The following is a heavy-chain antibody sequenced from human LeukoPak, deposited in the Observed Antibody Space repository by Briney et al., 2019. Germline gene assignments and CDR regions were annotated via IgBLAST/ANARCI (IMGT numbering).Heavy chain of an antibody. Sequence: PGGSLRLSCAASGFTFSSYEMNWVRQAPGKGLEWVSYISNSGTTIYYADSVKGRFTISRDNAKNSLYLQMNSLRAEDTAVYYCAREYYYDSSGYDYWGQGTLVTVSS. D-gene: IGHD3-22*01. J-gene: IGHJ4*02. CDR2: ISNSGTTI. CDR3: AREYYYDSSGYDY. V-gene: IGHV3-48*03. CDR1: GFTFSSYE.